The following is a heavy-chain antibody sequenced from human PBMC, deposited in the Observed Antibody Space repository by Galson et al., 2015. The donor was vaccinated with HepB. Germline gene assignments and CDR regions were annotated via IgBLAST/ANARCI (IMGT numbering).Heavy chain of an antibody. V-gene: IGHV4-59*01. CDR1: CASLSSFY. D-gene: IGHD3-3*01. Sequence: ETPSPPRTVSCASLSSFYWGWVPQPPGEGLGGVGYIYYNGRTSYNPSLKSRVTISIDTSRNQFPLKLSSVTAADTAVYYCATGSGYYDYWGQGKLVTVSS. J-gene: IGHJ4*02. CDR2: IYYNGRT. CDR3: ATGSGYYDY.